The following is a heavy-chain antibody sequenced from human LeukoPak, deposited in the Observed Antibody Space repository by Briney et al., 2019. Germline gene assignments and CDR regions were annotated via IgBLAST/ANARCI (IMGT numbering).Heavy chain of an antibody. J-gene: IGHJ5*02. CDR2: INSDGSST. V-gene: IGHV3-74*01. CDR3: AREYSTGFDP. Sequence: PGGSLRLSCVASGFTVSSNYMSWVRQAPGKGLEWVSRINSDGSSTSYADSVKGRFTISRDNAKNTLYLQMNSLRAEDTAVYYCAREYSTGFDPWGQGTLVTVSS. D-gene: IGHD2-15*01. CDR1: GFTVSSNY.